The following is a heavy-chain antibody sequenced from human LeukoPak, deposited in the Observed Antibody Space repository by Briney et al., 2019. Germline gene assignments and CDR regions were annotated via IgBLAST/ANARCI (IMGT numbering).Heavy chain of an antibody. J-gene: IGHJ4*02. Sequence: GRSLRLSCAASGFTFSSYAMHWVRQAPGKGLEWVAVISYDGSNKYYADSVKGRFTISRDNSKNTLYLQVNSLGTEDTAAYYCAKGSYYDSSGSFYFDYWGQGTLVTVSS. CDR1: GFTFSSYA. CDR3: AKGSYYDSSGSFYFDY. CDR2: ISYDGSNK. D-gene: IGHD3-22*01. V-gene: IGHV3-30*04.